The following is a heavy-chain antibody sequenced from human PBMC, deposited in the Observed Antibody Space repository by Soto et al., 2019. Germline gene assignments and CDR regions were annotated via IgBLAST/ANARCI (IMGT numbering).Heavy chain of an antibody. D-gene: IGHD6-6*01. CDR3: SRGAGEQLGPRTFDY. Sequence: GGSLRLSCAASGFTFSSYAMSWVRQAPGKGLEWVSAISGSGGSTYYADSVKGRFTISRDNSKNTLYLQMNSLRAEDTAVYYCSRGAGEQLGPRTFDYWGQGTLVTVSS. CDR1: GFTFSSYA. J-gene: IGHJ4*02. V-gene: IGHV3-23*01. CDR2: ISGSGGST.